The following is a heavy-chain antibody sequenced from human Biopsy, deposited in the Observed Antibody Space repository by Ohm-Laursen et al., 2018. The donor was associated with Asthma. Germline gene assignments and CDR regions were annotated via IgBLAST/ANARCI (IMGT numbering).Heavy chain of an antibody. J-gene: IGHJ4*02. V-gene: IGHV1-69*13. D-gene: IGHD4-17*01. CDR2: IIPIFGTA. Sequence: SVKVSCKASGGTFSSYAISWVRPAPGQGLEWMGGIIPIFGTANYAQKFQGRVTITADESTSTAYMELSSLRSEDTAVYYCATFPYGDYLPLDYWGQGTLVTVSS. CDR3: ATFPYGDYLPLDY. CDR1: GGTFSSYA.